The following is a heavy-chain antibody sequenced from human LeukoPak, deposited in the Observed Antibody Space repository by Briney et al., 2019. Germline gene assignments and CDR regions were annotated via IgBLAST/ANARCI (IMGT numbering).Heavy chain of an antibody. CDR1: GYTFSGYY. Sequence: ASVKVSCKASGYTFSGYYIHWVRQAPGQGLEWMGWINPNGGGTNYAQKFQGRVTMTRDTSISTAYMELNRLTFDDTALYYCAGGITGGDFWGQGTLVTVSS. D-gene: IGHD1-14*01. CDR3: AGGITGGDF. J-gene: IGHJ4*02. CDR2: INPNGGGT. V-gene: IGHV1-2*02.